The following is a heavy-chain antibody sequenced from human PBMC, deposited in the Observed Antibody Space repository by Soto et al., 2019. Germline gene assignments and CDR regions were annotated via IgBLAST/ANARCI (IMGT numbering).Heavy chain of an antibody. CDR3: AKAASSITIFGVVISDTLSRPNYYGMDV. J-gene: IGHJ6*02. Sequence: PGGSLRLSCAASGFTFSSYAMSWVRQAPGKGLEWVSAISGSGGSTYYADSVKGRFTISRDNSKNTLYLQMNSLRAEDTAVYYCAKAASSITIFGVVISDTLSRPNYYGMDVRGQGTTVTVSS. D-gene: IGHD3-3*01. CDR1: GFTFSSYA. CDR2: ISGSGGST. V-gene: IGHV3-23*01.